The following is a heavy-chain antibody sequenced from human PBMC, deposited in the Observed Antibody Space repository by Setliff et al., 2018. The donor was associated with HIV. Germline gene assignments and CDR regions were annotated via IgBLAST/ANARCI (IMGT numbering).Heavy chain of an antibody. V-gene: IGHV4-38-2*01. CDR3: ARHDTEYSSYPIDY. J-gene: IGHJ4*02. D-gene: IGHD6-6*01. Sequence: PSETLSLTCDVSGYSISSGYYWGWIRQPPGKGLEWIGSTYYYGGSTYYNPSLKSRVTISVDTSKNQFSLKLSSVTAADTAVYYCARHDTEYSSYPIDYWGQGNLVTVSS. CDR1: GYSISSGYY. CDR2: TYYYGGST.